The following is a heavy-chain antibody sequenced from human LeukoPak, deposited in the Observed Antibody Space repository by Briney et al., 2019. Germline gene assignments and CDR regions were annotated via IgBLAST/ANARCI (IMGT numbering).Heavy chain of an antibody. D-gene: IGHD6-19*01. V-gene: IGHV3-23*01. Sequence: PGGSLRLSCAASGFTVNNNYISWVRQAPGKGLEWVSAISGSGGSTYYADSVKGRFTISRDNSKNTLYLQMNSLRAEDTAVYYCAKVPPPVAGTWTLLYYFDYWGQGTLVTVSS. CDR1: GFTVNNNY. J-gene: IGHJ4*02. CDR3: AKVPPPVAGTWTLLYYFDY. CDR2: ISGSGGST.